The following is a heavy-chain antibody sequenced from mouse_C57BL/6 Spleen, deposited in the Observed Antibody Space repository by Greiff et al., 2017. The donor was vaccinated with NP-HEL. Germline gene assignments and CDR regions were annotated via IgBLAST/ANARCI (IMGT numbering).Heavy chain of an antibody. Sequence: EVQLQQSGPELVKPGASVKISCKASGYSFTDYNMNWVKQSNGKSLEWIGVINPNYGTTSYNQKFKGKATLTVDQSSSTAYMQLNSLTSEDSAVYYCARDGITTVVATPAWFAYWGQGTLVTVSA. D-gene: IGHD1-1*01. CDR2: INPNYGTT. J-gene: IGHJ3*01. V-gene: IGHV1-39*01. CDR3: ARDGITTVVATPAWFAY. CDR1: GYSFTDYN.